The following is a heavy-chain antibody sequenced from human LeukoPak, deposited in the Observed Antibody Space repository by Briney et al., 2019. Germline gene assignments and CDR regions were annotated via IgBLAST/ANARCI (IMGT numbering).Heavy chain of an antibody. CDR1: GFTFSSYS. J-gene: IGHJ4*02. D-gene: IGHD5-24*01. V-gene: IGHV3-21*01. Sequence: GGSLRLSCAASGFTFSSYSMNWVRQAPGKGLEWVSSISSSSSYIYYADSVKGRFTISRDNAKNSLYLQMNTLRAEDTAVYYCARERDGRFFDYWGQGTLVTVSS. CDR3: ARERDGRFFDY. CDR2: ISSSSSYI.